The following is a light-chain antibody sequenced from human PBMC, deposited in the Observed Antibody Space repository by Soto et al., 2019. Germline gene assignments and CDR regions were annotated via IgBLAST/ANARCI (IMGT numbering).Light chain of an antibody. CDR3: SSYTTSNPRKIV. V-gene: IGLV2-14*03. J-gene: IGLJ1*01. Sequence: QSALTQPASVSGSPGQSITISCTGTSSDVGGYNYVSWYQHHPGKAPKLIIYDVTNRPSGVSNPFSGSKSGNTASLTISGLQPEDEADYYCSSYTTSNPRKIVFGPGTKVTVL. CDR1: SSDVGGYNY. CDR2: DVT.